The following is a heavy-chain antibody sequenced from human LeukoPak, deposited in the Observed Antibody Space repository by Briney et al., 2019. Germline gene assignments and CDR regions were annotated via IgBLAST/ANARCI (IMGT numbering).Heavy chain of an antibody. Sequence: PSETLSLTCTFSGGSISSYYWSWIRQPPGKGLEWIGYIYYSGSTNYNPSLKSRVTIPVDTSKHQFSLKLSSVTAADTAVYYCARRIYGSGRHYYYYYMDVWGKGTTVTVSS. D-gene: IGHD3-10*01. J-gene: IGHJ6*03. CDR1: GGSISSYY. V-gene: IGHV4-59*08. CDR3: ARRIYGSGRHYYYYYMDV. CDR2: IYYSGST.